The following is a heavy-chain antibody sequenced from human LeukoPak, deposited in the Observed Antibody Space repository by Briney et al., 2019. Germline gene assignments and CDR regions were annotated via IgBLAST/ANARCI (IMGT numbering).Heavy chain of an antibody. J-gene: IGHJ4*02. Sequence: LETLSLTCTVSGGSISSYYWSWIRQPPGKGLEWIGYIYYSGSTNYNPSLKSRVTISVDTSKNQFSLKLSSVTAADTAVYYCARDKLRYSYGHGFDYWGQGTLVTVSS. V-gene: IGHV4-59*01. D-gene: IGHD5-18*01. CDR1: GGSISSYY. CDR3: ARDKLRYSYGHGFDY. CDR2: IYYSGST.